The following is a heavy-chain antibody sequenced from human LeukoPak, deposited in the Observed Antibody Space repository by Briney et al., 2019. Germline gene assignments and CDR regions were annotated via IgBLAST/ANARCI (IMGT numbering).Heavy chain of an antibody. Sequence: SETLSLTCTVSGYSITSGYDWGWIRQSPGKGLEWIGSIHQSGVTYFNPSLLSRVTLSVDTSKNQFSLKLSSVTAADTAVYYCVRDYIPHPMDVWGRGTTVTVSS. CDR1: GYSITSGYD. CDR3: VRDYIPHPMDV. V-gene: IGHV4-38-2*02. CDR2: IHQSGVT. J-gene: IGHJ6*03. D-gene: IGHD2-21*01.